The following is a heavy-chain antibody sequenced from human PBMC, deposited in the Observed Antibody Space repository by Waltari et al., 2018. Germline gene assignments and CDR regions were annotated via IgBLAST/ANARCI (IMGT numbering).Heavy chain of an antibody. V-gene: IGHV1-69*05. CDR3: ASTAVAGKSYYYYMDV. CDR1: GGTFSSYA. J-gene: IGHJ6*03. Sequence: QVQLVQSGAEVKKPGSSVKFVCKASGGTFSSYAISWVRPAPGLGLEWMGGIIPIFGTANYAQKFQGRVTITTDESTSTAYMELSSLRSEDTAVYYCASTAVAGKSYYYYMDVWGKGTTVTVSS. D-gene: IGHD6-19*01. CDR2: IIPIFGTA.